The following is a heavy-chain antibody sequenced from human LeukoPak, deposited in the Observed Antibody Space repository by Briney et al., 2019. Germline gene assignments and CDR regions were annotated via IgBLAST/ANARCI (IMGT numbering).Heavy chain of an antibody. Sequence: GGSLRLSCAASGFTFSSYAMNWVRQAPGKGLEWVSAISGNGNSAYYADSVKGRFTISRDNSKNTLYLQMNSLRAEDTAVYYCAKAPGCSGGSCYPIDYWGQGTLVTVSS. J-gene: IGHJ4*02. CDR2: ISGNGNSA. D-gene: IGHD2-15*01. CDR1: GFTFSSYA. CDR3: AKAPGCSGGSCYPIDY. V-gene: IGHV3-23*01.